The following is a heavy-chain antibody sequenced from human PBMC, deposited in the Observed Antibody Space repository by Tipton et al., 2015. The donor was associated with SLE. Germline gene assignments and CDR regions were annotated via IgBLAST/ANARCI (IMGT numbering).Heavy chain of an antibody. CDR3: ARGDGYNYPFDY. J-gene: IGHJ4*02. V-gene: IGHV3-66*02. CDR1: EFTISSNY. CDR2: IFIGGST. Sequence: SLRLSCAASEFTISSNYMSWVRQAPGKGLEWLSLIFIGGSTYYADSVKGRFTISSDKSKNTLYLQINSLRAEDTAVYYCARGDGYNYPFDYWGQGTLVTVSS. D-gene: IGHD5-24*01.